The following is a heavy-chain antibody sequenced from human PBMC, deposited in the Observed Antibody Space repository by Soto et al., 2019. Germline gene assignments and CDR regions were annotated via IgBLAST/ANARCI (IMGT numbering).Heavy chain of an antibody. CDR3: AKDVQKLQLDYHLDY. V-gene: IGHV3-30*18. D-gene: IGHD6-6*01. J-gene: IGHJ4*02. CDR2: ISYDGSEK. Sequence: QVQLVESGGGVVQPGRSLRLSCVASGFTFSNYGMHWVRQAPGKGLEWVAVISYDGSEKYYADSVKGRFSISRDNSKNTLYLQMYSLRAEDTAVYFCAKDVQKLQLDYHLDYWGQGTLVTVSS. CDR1: GFTFSNYG.